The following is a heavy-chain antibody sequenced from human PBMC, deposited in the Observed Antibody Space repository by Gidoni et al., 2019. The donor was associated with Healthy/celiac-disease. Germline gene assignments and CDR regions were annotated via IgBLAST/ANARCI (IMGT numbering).Heavy chain of an antibody. CDR1: GYSFTRYW. CDR2: IYPGDSDT. Sequence: EVQLVQSGAEVSKPGESLKISCEGSGYSFTRYWIGWVRPMPGKGLAWMGSIYPGDSDTIYIPSFQGQVTISADKSISTAYLQWSSLKASDTAMYYCARHLNYYYYYGMDVWGQGTTVTVSS. J-gene: IGHJ6*02. V-gene: IGHV5-51*01. CDR3: ARHLNYYYYYGMDV.